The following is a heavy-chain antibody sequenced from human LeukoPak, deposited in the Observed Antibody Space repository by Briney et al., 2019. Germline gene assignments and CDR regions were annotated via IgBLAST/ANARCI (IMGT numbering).Heavy chain of an antibody. CDR2: INHSGST. J-gene: IGHJ4*02. CDR3: ARCSADDFWSGYQSSGPYYFDY. V-gene: IGHV4-34*01. CDR1: GGSFSGYY. Sequence: SETLSLTCAVYGGSFSGYYWSWIRQPPGKGLEWIGEINHSGSTNYNPSLKSRVTISVDTSKNQFSLKLGSVTAADTAVYYCARCSADDFWSGYQSSGPYYFDYWGQGTLVTVSS. D-gene: IGHD3-3*01.